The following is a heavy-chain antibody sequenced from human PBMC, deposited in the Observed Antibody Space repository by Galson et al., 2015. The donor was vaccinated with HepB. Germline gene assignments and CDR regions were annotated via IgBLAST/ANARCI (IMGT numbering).Heavy chain of an antibody. D-gene: IGHD1-26*01. Sequence: SVKVSCKASGYTLTGYYMHWVRQAPGEGLEWMGRINPDSGATNYAQKFQGRVTMTRDTSMSTAYMELYSLRSDDTAIYYCARDVGVRSNDHWGRGTLVTVSS. CDR3: ARDVGVRSNDH. CDR2: INPDSGAT. J-gene: IGHJ4*02. V-gene: IGHV1-2*06. CDR1: GYTLTGYY.